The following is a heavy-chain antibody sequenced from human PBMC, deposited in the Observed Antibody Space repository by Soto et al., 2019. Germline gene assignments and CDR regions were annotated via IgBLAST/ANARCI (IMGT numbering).Heavy chain of an antibody. V-gene: IGHV3-48*04. CDR2: ISSSGSTI. CDR3: ARSSRDTAMALDY. CDR1: GFTFSSYA. D-gene: IGHD5-18*01. J-gene: IGHJ4*02. Sequence: GGSLRLSCAASGFTFSSYAMSWVRQAPGKGLEWVSYISSSGSTIYYADSVKGRFTISRDNAKNSLYLQMNSLRAEDTAVYYCARSSRDTAMALDYWGQGTLVTVSS.